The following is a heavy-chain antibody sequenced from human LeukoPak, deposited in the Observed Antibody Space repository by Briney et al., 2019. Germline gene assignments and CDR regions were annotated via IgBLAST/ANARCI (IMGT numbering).Heavy chain of an antibody. Sequence: SETLSLTCTVSGGSISSGGYYWSWIRQHPGKGLEWIGYIYYSGSTYYNPSLKSRVTISVDTSKNQFSLKLSSVTAADTAVYYCASPYDSSGGGAFDIWGQGTMVTVSS. D-gene: IGHD3-22*01. V-gene: IGHV4-31*03. J-gene: IGHJ3*02. CDR3: ASPYDSSGGGAFDI. CDR2: IYYSGST. CDR1: GGSISSGGYY.